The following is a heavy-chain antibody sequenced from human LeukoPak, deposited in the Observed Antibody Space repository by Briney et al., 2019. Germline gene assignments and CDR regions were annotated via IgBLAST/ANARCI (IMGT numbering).Heavy chain of an antibody. D-gene: IGHD5-18*01. J-gene: IGHJ4*02. V-gene: IGHV4-59*01. Sequence: PSETLSLTCTVSGGSISSYYWSWIWQPPGKGLEWIGYIYYSGSTNYNPSLKSRVTISVDTSKNQFSLKLSSVTAADTAVYYCARSGYSYDFDYWGQGTLVTVSS. CDR3: ARSGYSYDFDY. CDR1: GGSISSYY. CDR2: IYYSGST.